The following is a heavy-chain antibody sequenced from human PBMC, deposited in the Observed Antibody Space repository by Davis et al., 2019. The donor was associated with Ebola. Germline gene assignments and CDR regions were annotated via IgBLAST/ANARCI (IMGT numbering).Heavy chain of an antibody. J-gene: IGHJ4*02. D-gene: IGHD3-3*01. V-gene: IGHV3-9*01. CDR1: GFTFDDSA. CDR3: ARAVFHEVLDY. Sequence: SLKISCAASGFTFDDSAMHWVRQTPGKGLEWVSGINWNGNVIAYADSVKGRFTISRDNSENTLYLQMNSLTADDTAVYYCARAVFHEVLDYWGQGTPVTVSS. CDR2: INWNGNVI.